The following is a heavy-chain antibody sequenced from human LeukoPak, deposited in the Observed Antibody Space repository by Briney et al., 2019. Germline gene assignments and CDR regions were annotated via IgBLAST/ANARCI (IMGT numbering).Heavy chain of an antibody. V-gene: IGHV3-48*04. J-gene: IGHJ4*02. Sequence: HPGGSLRLSCAASGFTFSSYGMNWVRQAPGKGLEWVSYISSSGSTIYYADSVKGRFTISRDNAKNSLYLQMNSLRAEDTAVYYCARELRWQAIDYWGQGTLVTVSS. CDR3: ARELRWQAIDY. D-gene: IGHD4-23*01. CDR2: ISSSGSTI. CDR1: GFTFSSYG.